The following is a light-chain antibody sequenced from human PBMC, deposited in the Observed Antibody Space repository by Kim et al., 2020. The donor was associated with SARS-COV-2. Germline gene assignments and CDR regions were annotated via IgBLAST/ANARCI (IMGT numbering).Light chain of an antibody. CDR1: SLRNNY. V-gene: IGLV3-19*01. Sequence: SSELTQDPAVSVALEQTVRITCQGDSLRNNYASWYQQKPGQAPVLVISARDNRPSGIPDRFSGSSSGDTASLTISEAQAEDAADYYCNSRASGDNHLLFG. CDR3: NSRASGDNHLL. CDR2: ARD. J-gene: IGLJ2*01.